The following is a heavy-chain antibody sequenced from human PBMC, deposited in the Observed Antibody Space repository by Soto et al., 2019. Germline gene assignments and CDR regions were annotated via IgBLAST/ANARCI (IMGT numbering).Heavy chain of an antibody. J-gene: IGHJ5*02. CDR2: IYYGGST. V-gene: IGHV4-30-4*01. CDR3: ARETVATPYNWFDP. Sequence: HVQLQESGPGLVKPSQTLSLTCPVSGGSISSGDYYWSWIRQHPGKGLEWIGYIYYGGSTYYNPSLKSRVTITVDTSKIQFHLKLRSVTAADTAVYYCARETVATPYNWFDPWGQGTLVTVSS. CDR1: GGSISSGDYY. D-gene: IGHD4-17*01.